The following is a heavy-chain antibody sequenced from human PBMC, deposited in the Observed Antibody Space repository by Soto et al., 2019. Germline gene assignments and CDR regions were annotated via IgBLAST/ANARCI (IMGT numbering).Heavy chain of an antibody. Sequence: QLQLVQSGAQVTKPGASVKVSCRISGPTFITYFIHRVRQAPGQGLEWMGWIDPKSGGTTYEQKFPGRVTMTRDTSINTAYMDLNRLTSDDTAMYYCARVSVDVPEWGQGTLITVSS. CDR3: ARVSVDVPE. V-gene: IGHV1-2*02. CDR1: GPTFITYF. J-gene: IGHJ4*02. CDR2: IDPKSGGT. D-gene: IGHD5-12*01.